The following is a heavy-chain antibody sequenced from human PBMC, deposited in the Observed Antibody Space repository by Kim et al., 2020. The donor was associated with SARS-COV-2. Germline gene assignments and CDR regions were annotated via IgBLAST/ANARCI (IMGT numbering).Heavy chain of an antibody. Sequence: SETLSLTCAVYGGSFSGYYWSWIRQPPGKGLEWIGEINHSGSTNYNPSLKSRVTISVDTSKNQFSLKLSSVTAADTAVYYCARGFLGYCSGGSCYEPPGDYWGQGTLVTVSS. V-gene: IGHV4-34*01. D-gene: IGHD2-15*01. CDR3: ARGFLGYCSGGSCYEPPGDY. J-gene: IGHJ4*02. CDR2: INHSGST. CDR1: GGSFSGYY.